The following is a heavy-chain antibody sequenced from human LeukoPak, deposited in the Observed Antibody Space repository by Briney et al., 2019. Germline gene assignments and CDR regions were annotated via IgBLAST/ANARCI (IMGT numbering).Heavy chain of an antibody. CDR2: IRSKAYGGTT. J-gene: IGHJ4*02. CDR3: TRAFMVREVPPKYTFDY. CDR1: GFTFGDYA. Sequence: PGRSLRLSCTASGFTFGDYAMSWVRQAPGKGLEWVGFIRSKAYGGTTEYSASVKGRFTISRDDSKSIAYLQMNSLKTEDTAVYYCTRAFMVREVPPKYTFDYWGQGTLVTVSS. D-gene: IGHD3-10*01. V-gene: IGHV3-49*04.